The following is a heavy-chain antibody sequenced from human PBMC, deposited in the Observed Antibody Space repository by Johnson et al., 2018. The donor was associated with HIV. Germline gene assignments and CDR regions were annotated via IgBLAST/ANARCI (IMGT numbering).Heavy chain of an antibody. V-gene: IGHV3-15*01. D-gene: IGHD3-3*01. J-gene: IGHJ3*02. Sequence: VQLVESGGGVVQPGGSLRLSCAASGFTFSNAWMSWVRQAPGKGLEWVGRIKSKTDGGTTDYAAPVKGRFTISRDDSKNTLYLQMNSLKIEDTAVYYCTDYNFWTKRAFEIWGQGTMVTVSS. CDR2: IKSKTDGGTT. CDR3: TDYNFWTKRAFEI. CDR1: GFTFSNAW.